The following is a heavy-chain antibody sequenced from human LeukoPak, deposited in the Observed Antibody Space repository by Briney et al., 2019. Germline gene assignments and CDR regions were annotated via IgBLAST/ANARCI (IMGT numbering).Heavy chain of an antibody. CDR3: ARTRWDCSGGSCYSWYYYYYMDV. CDR1: GGSISSYY. D-gene: IGHD2-15*01. CDR2: IYYSGST. J-gene: IGHJ6*03. Sequence: SETLSLTCTVSGGSISSYYWSWIRQPPGKGLEWIGYIYYSGSTNYNPSLKSRVTISVDTSKNQFSLKLSSVTAADTAVYYCARTRWDCSGGSCYSWYYYYYMDVWGKGTTVTVSS. V-gene: IGHV4-59*01.